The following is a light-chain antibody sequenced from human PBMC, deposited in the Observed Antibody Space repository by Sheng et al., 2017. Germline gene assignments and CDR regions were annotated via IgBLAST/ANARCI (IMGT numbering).Light chain of an antibody. CDR2: AAS. J-gene: IGKJ1*01. V-gene: IGKV1-9*01. CDR3: QQLNTYPAG. CDR1: QGITSY. Sequence: IQLTQSPSSLSASVGDRVTLTCRASQGITSYLAWYQQKPGTAPKLLIYAASTLQSGVPSRFSGSGSGTDFTLTISSLQPEDFATYYCQQLNTYPAGFGQGTKVEIK.